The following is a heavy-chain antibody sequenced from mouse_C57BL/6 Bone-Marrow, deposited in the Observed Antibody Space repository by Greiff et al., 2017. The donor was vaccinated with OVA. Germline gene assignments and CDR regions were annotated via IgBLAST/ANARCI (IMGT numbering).Heavy chain of an antibody. V-gene: IGHV2-2*01. CDR1: GFSLTSYG. J-gene: IGHJ3*01. CDR2: IWSGGST. CDR3: ASYDYSWFAY. D-gene: IGHD2-4*01. Sequence: QVQLKQSGPGLVQPSQSLSITCTVSGFSLTSYGVHWVRQSPGKGLEWLGVIWSGGSTDYNAAFISRLSISKDNSKSQVFFKMNSLQADDTAIYYCASYDYSWFAYWGQGTLVTVSA.